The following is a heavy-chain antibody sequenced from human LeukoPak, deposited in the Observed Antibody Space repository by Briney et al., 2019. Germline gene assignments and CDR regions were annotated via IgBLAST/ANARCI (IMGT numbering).Heavy chain of an antibody. V-gene: IGHV1-2*02. CDR2: FNPNSGGT. Sequence: GASVKLSRKASGYTFTGYYMHWVRQAPGQGLEWMGWFNPNSGGTNYAQKLQGRVTMTTDTSTNTDYMELRSLKSDDTAVYCCARDGRITIVGVVVNYYYMDGWVKATTVADSS. D-gene: IGHD3-3*01. CDR1: GYTFTGYY. CDR3: ARDGRITIVGVVVNYYYMDG. J-gene: IGHJ6*03.